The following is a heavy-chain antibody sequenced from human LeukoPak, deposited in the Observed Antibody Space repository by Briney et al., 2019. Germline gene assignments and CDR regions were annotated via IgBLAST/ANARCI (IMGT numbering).Heavy chain of an antibody. Sequence: SVKVSCKASRGTFSSYAISWVRQAPGQGLEWMGGIIPIFGTANYAQKFQGRVTITADESTSTAYMELSSLRSEDTAVYYCAMYTAMAPFAFDIWGQGTMVTVSS. CDR1: RGTFSSYA. D-gene: IGHD5-18*01. J-gene: IGHJ3*02. V-gene: IGHV1-69*01. CDR2: IIPIFGTA. CDR3: AMYTAMAPFAFDI.